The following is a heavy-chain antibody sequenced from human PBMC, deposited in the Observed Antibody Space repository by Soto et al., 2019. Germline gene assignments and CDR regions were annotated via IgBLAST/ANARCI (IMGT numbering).Heavy chain of an antibody. CDR1: GYAFTTYG. J-gene: IGHJ4*02. D-gene: IGHD1-1*01. Sequence: QFHLVQSGAEVKKPGASVKVSCKGSGYAFTTYGITWVRQAPGQGLEWMGWISAHNGNTNYAQKLQGRVTVTRDTSTSTAYMELRSLRSDATAVYYCARGRYGDYWGQGALVTVSS. CDR3: ARGRYGDY. V-gene: IGHV1-18*01. CDR2: ISAHNGNT.